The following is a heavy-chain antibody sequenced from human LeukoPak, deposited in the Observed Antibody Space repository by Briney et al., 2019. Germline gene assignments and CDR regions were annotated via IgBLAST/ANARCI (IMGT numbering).Heavy chain of an antibody. CDR3: AGVVVTAMSLSERAYYFDY. CDR2: IIPIFGTA. CDR1: GGTFSSYA. Sequence: SVKVSCKASGGTFSSYAISWVRQALGQGLEWMGGIIPIFGTANYAQKFQGRVTITADESTSTAYMELSSLRSEDTAVYYCAGVVVTAMSLSERAYYFDYWGQGTLVTVSS. D-gene: IGHD2-21*02. J-gene: IGHJ4*02. V-gene: IGHV1-69*13.